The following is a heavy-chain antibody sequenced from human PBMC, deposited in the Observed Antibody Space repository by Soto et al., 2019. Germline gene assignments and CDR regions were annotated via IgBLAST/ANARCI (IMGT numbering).Heavy chain of an antibody. CDR1: GYTFTSYA. V-gene: IGHV1-3*01. J-gene: IGHJ1*01. CDR3: ARSFIAAAGPEVFQH. D-gene: IGHD6-13*01. Sequence: QVQLVQSGAEVKKPGASVKVSCKASGYTFTSYAMHWVRQAPGQRLEWMGWINAGNGNTKYSQKFQGRVTITRDTSASTAYMELSSLRSEDTAVYYCARSFIAAAGPEVFQHWGQGTLVTVSS. CDR2: INAGNGNT.